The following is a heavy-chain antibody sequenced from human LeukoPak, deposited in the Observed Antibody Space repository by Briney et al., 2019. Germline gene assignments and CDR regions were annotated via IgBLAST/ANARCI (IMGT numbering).Heavy chain of an antibody. CDR3: ARETMDIVVVVSYHDAFDI. Sequence: GGSLRLSCAASGFTFSSYSMNWVRQAPGKGLEWVSSISSSSSYIYYADSVKGRFTISRDNAKNSLYLQMNSLRAEDTAVYYCARETMDIVVVVSYHDAFDIWGQGTMVTVSS. CDR2: ISSSSSYI. CDR1: GFTFSSYS. J-gene: IGHJ3*02. D-gene: IGHD2-15*01. V-gene: IGHV3-21*01.